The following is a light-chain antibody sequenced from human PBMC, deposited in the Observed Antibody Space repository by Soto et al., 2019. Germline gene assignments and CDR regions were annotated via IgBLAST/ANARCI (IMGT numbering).Light chain of an antibody. Sequence: QSALTQPASASGSPGQSITISCTGTSSDIGIYNYVSWYQQHPCKAPKLIVYDVTNRPSGVSNRFSGSKSGNTASLTISGLQAEDEDDYYCTSYTSSNTLVFGGGTKLTVL. V-gene: IGLV2-14*01. CDR1: SSDIGIYNY. CDR3: TSYTSSNTLV. CDR2: DVT. J-gene: IGLJ2*01.